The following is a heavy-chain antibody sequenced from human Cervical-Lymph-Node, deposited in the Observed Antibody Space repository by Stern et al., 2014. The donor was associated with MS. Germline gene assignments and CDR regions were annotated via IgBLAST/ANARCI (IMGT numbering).Heavy chain of an antibody. CDR2: ISLSGGST. D-gene: IGHD2-15*01. CDR3: AKDRELVVVTFDS. J-gene: IGHJ4*02. V-gene: IGHV3-23*04. Sequence: VQLVQSGGGLVQPGGSLRLSCAASGFTFSDYAMSWVRQAPGKGLEWVSAISLSGGSTFYADSGQGRFTISRDNSKNTLYLQMNSLRAEDTAVYYCAKDRELVVVTFDSWGQGTLVTVSS. CDR1: GFTFSDYA.